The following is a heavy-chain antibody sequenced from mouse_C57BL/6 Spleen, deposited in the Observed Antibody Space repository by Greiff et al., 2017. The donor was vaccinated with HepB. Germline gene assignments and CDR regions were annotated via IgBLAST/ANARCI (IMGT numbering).Heavy chain of an antibody. CDR3: ARREYSPYAMDY. CDR2: ISSGGSYT. D-gene: IGHD2-12*01. CDR1: GFTFSSYG. V-gene: IGHV5-6*02. Sequence: EVKLMESGGDLVKPGGSLKLSCAASGFTFSSYGMSWVRQTPDKRLEWVATISSGGSYTYYPDSVKGRFTISRDNAKNTLYLQMSSLKSEDTAMYYCARREYSPYAMDYWGQGTSVTVSS. J-gene: IGHJ4*01.